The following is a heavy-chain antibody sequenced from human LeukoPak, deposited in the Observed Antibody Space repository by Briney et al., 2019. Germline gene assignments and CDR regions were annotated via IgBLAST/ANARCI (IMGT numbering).Heavy chain of an antibody. Sequence: PSETLSLTCAVYGGSFSGYYWSWIRQPPGKGLEWIGVINHSGSTNYNPSLKSRVTISVDTSKNQFSLKLSSVTAADTAVYYCARFAGGRLLWFGETTSGYYGMDVWGQGTTVTVSS. CDR1: GGSFSGYY. D-gene: IGHD3-10*01. J-gene: IGHJ6*02. V-gene: IGHV4-34*01. CDR2: INHSGST. CDR3: ARFAGGRLLWFGETTSGYYGMDV.